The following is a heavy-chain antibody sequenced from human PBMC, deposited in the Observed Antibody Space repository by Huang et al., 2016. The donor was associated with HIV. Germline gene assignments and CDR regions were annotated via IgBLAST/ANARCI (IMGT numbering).Heavy chain of an antibody. J-gene: IGHJ6*04. CDR3: ARERRGCGMDV. CDR1: GYTFTSYY. CDR2: INSAGGST. V-gene: IGHV1-46*03. Sequence: QVQLVQSGAEVKKPGASVRVSCQASGYTFTSYYMHWVRQAPGQWLEWMGIINSAGGSTTYEQQFQGRVTMTRDTCTSTVYMELSNLRSEDTAVYYCARERRGCGMDVWGKGTTVTVSS.